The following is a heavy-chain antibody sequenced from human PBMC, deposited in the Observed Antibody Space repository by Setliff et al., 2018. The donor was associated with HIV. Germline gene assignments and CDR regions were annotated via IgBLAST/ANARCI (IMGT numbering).Heavy chain of an antibody. CDR2: IWYDGSHE. D-gene: IGHD6-13*01. Sequence: GESLRLSCAASGFIFDRYGMHWVRQAPGKGLEWVALIWYDGSHETYADSVRGRFSISRDNSKNTLYLQMDSLRPEDTGFYYCAKDPFTSSWYGFDYWGQGALVTVSS. J-gene: IGHJ4*02. V-gene: IGHV3-30*02. CDR1: GFIFDRYG. CDR3: AKDPFTSSWYGFDY.